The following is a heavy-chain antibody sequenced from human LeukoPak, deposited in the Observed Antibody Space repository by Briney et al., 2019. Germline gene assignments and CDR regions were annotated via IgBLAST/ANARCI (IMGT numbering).Heavy chain of an antibody. J-gene: IGHJ6*02. CDR2: INPNSGGT. V-gene: IGHV1-2*06. CDR1: GYTFTGYY. CDR3: ARDRPQEDYGDYEYYYYYYGMDV. Sequence: GASVKVSCKASGYTFTGYYMHWVRQAPGQGLEWMGRINPNSGGTNYAQKFQGRVTMTRDTSISTAYMELRSLRSDDTAVYYCARDRPQEDYGDYEYYYYYYGMDVWGQGTTVTVSS. D-gene: IGHD4-17*01.